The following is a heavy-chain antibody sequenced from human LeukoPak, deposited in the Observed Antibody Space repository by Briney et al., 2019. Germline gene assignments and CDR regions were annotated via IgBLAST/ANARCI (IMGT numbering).Heavy chain of an antibody. CDR1: GGIFRSYA. CDR2: IIPIFGTA. V-gene: IGHV1-69*01. D-gene: IGHD3-10*01. J-gene: IGHJ4*02. Sequence: SVKVSCKASGGIFRSYAISWVRQAPAQGLEWMGGIIPIFGTANYAQKFQDRVTITADESTSTAYMELSSLRSEDTAVYYCATLSTGTVDYWGQGTLVTVSS. CDR3: ATLSTGTVDY.